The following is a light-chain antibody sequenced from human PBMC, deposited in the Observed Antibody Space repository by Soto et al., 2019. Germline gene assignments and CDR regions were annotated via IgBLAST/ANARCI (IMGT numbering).Light chain of an antibody. CDR1: QSISSY. Sequence: DIQMTQSPSSLSASVGDRVTITCLASQSISSYLNWYQQKPGEAPKLLIYAASSLQGGVPSRFSGSGSGTDFTLTISSLQPEDFATYYCQQSYSIQWKFGQGTKVDIK. J-gene: IGKJ1*01. CDR3: QQSYSIQWK. CDR2: AAS. V-gene: IGKV1-39*01.